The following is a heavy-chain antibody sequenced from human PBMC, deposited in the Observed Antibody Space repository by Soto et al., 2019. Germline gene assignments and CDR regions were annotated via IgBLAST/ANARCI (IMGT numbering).Heavy chain of an antibody. J-gene: IGHJ4*02. CDR1: GFTFSSYA. V-gene: IGHV3-23*01. CDR3: AKDFYGSGSYYAFDY. CDR2: ISGSGGST. Sequence: GGSLRLSCAASGFTFSSYAMIWVRQAPGKGLEWVSAISGSGGSTYYADSVKGRFTISRDNSKNTLYLQMNNLRAEDTAVYSCAKDFYGSGSYYAFDYWGQGTPVTVSS. D-gene: IGHD3-10*01.